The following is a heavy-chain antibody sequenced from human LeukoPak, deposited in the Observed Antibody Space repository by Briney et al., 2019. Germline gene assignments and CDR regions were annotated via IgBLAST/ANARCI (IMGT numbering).Heavy chain of an antibody. J-gene: IGHJ4*02. CDR2: FYPSGST. CDR1: GYFIWSSVY. V-gene: IGHV4-38-2*02. D-gene: IGHD1-26*01. Sequence: PSDTLSLTCTVSGYFIWSSVYWGWIRQPPGQGLEWIGSFYPSGSTYNNPSLESRVPISLDTSKNQLSLKLTSVTAADTAVYYCARGVGPTTAQSTFDYWGQGALFTVSS. CDR3: ARGVGPTTAQSTFDY.